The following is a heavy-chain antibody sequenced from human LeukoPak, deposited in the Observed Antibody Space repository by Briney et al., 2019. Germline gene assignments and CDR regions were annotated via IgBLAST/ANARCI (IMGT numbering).Heavy chain of an antibody. V-gene: IGHV3-74*01. CDR3: ARAPNQNDAFDI. D-gene: IGHD1-14*01. J-gene: IGHJ3*02. Sequence: GGSLRLSCAASGFTFSSSWMHWVRQAPGKGLVWVSRINSDGSSTSYADSVKGRFTISRDNAKNTLYLQMNSLRAEDTAVYYCARAPNQNDAFDIWGQGTMVTVSS. CDR1: GFTFSSSW. CDR2: INSDGSST.